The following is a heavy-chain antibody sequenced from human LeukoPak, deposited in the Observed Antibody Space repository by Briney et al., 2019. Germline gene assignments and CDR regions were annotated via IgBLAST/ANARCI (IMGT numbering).Heavy chain of an antibody. Sequence: ASVKVSWKASGYTFTSYDINWVRQATGQGLEWMGWMNPNSGNTGYAQKFQGRVTMTRNTSISTAYMELSSLRSEDTAVYYCARVEWFRGYGDYDLYYYYMDVWGKGTTVTVSS. D-gene: IGHD4-17*01. CDR1: GYTFTSYD. CDR3: ARVEWFRGYGDYDLYYYYMDV. CDR2: MNPNSGNT. J-gene: IGHJ6*03. V-gene: IGHV1-8*01.